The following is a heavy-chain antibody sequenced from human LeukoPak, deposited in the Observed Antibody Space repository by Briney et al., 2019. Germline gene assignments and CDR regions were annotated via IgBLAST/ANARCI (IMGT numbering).Heavy chain of an antibody. J-gene: IGHJ4*02. CDR2: IWYDGSNK. Sequence: GGSLRLSCAASGFTFSSYGMHWVRQARGKGLEWVAVIWYDGSNKYYADSVKGRFTISRDNSKNTLYLQMNSLRAEDTAVYYCAREYYDSSGYYDYWGQGTLVTVSS. V-gene: IGHV3-33*01. D-gene: IGHD3-22*01. CDR3: AREYYDSSGYYDY. CDR1: GFTFSSYG.